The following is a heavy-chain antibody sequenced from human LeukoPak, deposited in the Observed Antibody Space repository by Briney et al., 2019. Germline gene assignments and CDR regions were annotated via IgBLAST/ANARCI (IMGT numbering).Heavy chain of an antibody. CDR1: GGSISSYY. V-gene: IGHV4-4*07. D-gene: IGHD3-10*01. CDR2: IYTSGSA. Sequence: SETLSLTCTVSGGSISSYYWSWIRQPAGKGLEWIGRIYTSGSANYNPSLKSRVTMSVDTSKNQFSLKLSSVTAADTAVYYCARGGPLTMVRGVIMDWFDPWGRGTLVTVSS. CDR3: ARGGPLTMVRGVIMDWFDP. J-gene: IGHJ5*02.